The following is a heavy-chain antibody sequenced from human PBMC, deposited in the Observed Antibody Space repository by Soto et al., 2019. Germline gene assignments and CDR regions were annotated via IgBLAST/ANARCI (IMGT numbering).Heavy chain of an antibody. J-gene: IGHJ2*01. Sequence: SETLSLTXTVSGGSMNSGGLYWNWIRQPPGRGLEWIGCLYYTGTAYYNPSLTCRVTISVETCNNQFSLMLSSVTAADTAVHYCARAIYDFADSLSWRYFNRWGRVTLVTVAS. CDR1: GGSMNSGGLY. CDR3: ARAIYDFADSLSWRYFNR. V-gene: IGHV4-30-4*01. CDR2: LYYTGTA. D-gene: IGHD4-17*01.